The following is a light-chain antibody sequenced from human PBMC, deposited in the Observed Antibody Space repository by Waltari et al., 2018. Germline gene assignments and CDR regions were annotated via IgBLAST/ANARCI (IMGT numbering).Light chain of an antibody. J-gene: IGKJ2*01. CDR3: HQYYTLPYT. V-gene: IGKV4-1*01. Sequence: DIVMTQSPDSLAVSLGERATISCKSSQTVFNRSNNRNSLAWYQQKSGQPPKLLIYLASTRASGIPDRFTSRGSGTDFSLTISSLQAEDVALYFCHQYYTLPYTFGQGTKLEI. CDR1: QTVFNRSNNRNS. CDR2: LAS.